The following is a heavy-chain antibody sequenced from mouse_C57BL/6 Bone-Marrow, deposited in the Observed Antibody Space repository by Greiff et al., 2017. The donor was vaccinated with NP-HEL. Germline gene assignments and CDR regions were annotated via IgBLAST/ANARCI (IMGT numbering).Heavy chain of an antibody. CDR1: GFTFSSYA. J-gene: IGHJ4*01. CDR2: ISAGGSYT. V-gene: IGHV5-4*01. Sequence: EVHLVESGGGLVKPGGSLKLSCAASGFTFSSYAMSWVRQTPEKRLEWVATISAGGSYTYYPDNVKGRFTITRDNAKNNLYLQMSHLKSEDTAMYYCASIYYGILYYAMAYWGQGTSVTVSS. CDR3: ASIYYGILYYAMAY. D-gene: IGHD2-1*01.